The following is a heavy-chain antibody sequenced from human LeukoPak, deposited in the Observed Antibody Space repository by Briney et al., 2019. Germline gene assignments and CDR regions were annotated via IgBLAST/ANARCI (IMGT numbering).Heavy chain of an antibody. Sequence: GGSLRLSCAASGFTFSSNWMSWVRQAPGKGLEWVTNVKQDGSEKYYVDSVKGRFTISRDNAKNSLYLQMNSLRAEDTAVYYCARDVLGTPNTASPVWNYWGQGTLVTVSS. CDR2: VKQDGSEK. CDR1: GFTFSSNW. V-gene: IGHV3-7*04. J-gene: IGHJ4*02. CDR3: ARDVLGTPNTASPVWNY. D-gene: IGHD5-18*01.